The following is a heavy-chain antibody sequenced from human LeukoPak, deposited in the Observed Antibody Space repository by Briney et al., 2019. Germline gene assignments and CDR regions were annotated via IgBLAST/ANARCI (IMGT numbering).Heavy chain of an antibody. J-gene: IGHJ4*02. Sequence: GGSLRLSCAASGFTFSSYAMTWVRQAPGKGLEWVSGISGSGGSTYYADSVKGRLTISRDNSKNTLYLQMNSLRAEDTAVYYCAKVNSSGWHPFVYWGQGTLVTVSS. CDR3: AKVNSSGWHPFVY. CDR1: GFTFSSYA. CDR2: ISGSGGST. V-gene: IGHV3-23*01. D-gene: IGHD6-19*01.